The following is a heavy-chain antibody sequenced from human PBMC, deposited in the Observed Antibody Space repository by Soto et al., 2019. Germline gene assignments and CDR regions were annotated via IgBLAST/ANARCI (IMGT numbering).Heavy chain of an antibody. D-gene: IGHD3-22*01. J-gene: IGHJ3*01. V-gene: IGHV3-74*01. Sequence: EVQLVESGGGLVQPGGSLRLSCAVSGFTFSTYWMHWARQVPGKGLVWVSRISLDGSRTSYADSVKGRFTISRDNAKNTLYLQMRSLRAEDSAVYFCVRDRDFYDGRGYASPGDAFDVWGQGTVVSVSS. CDR3: VRDRDFYDGRGYASPGDAFDV. CDR1: GFTFSTYW. CDR2: ISLDGSRT.